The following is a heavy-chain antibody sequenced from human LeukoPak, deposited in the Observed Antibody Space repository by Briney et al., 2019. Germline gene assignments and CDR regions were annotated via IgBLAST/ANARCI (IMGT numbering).Heavy chain of an antibody. CDR2: LSRRDDST. CDR1: GFTFSSYA. D-gene: IGHD3-22*01. V-gene: IGHV3-23*01. J-gene: IGHJ1*01. Sequence: GGSLRLSCVGSGFTFSSYAMSWVRQAPGKGLEWVSALSRRDDSTNYADSVKGRFTISRDNSENTLYLQMNSLRVEDTAVYYCAKGSGKYYYDSRRSYHFQNWGQGTLVTVSS. CDR3: AKGSGKYYYDSRRSYHFQN.